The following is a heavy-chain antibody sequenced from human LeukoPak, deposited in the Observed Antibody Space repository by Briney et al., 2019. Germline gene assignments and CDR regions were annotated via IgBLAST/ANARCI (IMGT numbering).Heavy chain of an antibody. CDR3: ARDGRFPPEVLPRYFDS. J-gene: IGHJ4*02. V-gene: IGHV4-34*01. Sequence: PSETLSLTCAVYGGSFSDYYWGWIRQPPGKGLEWIGEINHSGSTNYNASLKSRVTISVDTSKNQFSLKLSSVTAADTGVYYCARDGRFPPEVLPRYFDSWGQGTLVTVSS. CDR1: GGSFSDYY. D-gene: IGHD1-14*01. CDR2: INHSGST.